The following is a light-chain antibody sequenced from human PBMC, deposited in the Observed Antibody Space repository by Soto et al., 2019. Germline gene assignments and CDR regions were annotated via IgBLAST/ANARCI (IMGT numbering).Light chain of an antibody. V-gene: IGLV2-14*01. J-gene: IGLJ2*01. Sequence: QSALTQPASVSGSPGQTITISCTGTSSDVGTYNFVSWYRQHPVTAPILIIFDVSNRPSGISNRFSGSKSGNTASLTISGVQAEDEADYYCSSYASSDTVIFGGGTKLTVL. CDR1: SSDVGTYNF. CDR2: DVS. CDR3: SSYASSDTVI.